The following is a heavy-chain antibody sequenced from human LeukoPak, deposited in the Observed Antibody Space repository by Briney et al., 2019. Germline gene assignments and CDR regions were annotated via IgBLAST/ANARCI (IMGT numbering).Heavy chain of an antibody. CDR1: GFTFSSYG. J-gene: IGHJ6*03. CDR3: AKVGHSGYDSYYYYMDV. CDR2: IRYDGSNK. Sequence: GGSLRLSCAASGFTFSSYGIHWVRQAPGKGLEWVAFIRYDGSNKYYADSVKGRFTISRDNSKNTLYLQMNSLRAEDTAVYYCAKVGHSGYDSYYYYMDVWGKGTTVTISS. V-gene: IGHV3-30*02. D-gene: IGHD5-12*01.